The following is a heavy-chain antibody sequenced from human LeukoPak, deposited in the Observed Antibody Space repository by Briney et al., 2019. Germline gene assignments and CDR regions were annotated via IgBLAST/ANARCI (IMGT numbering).Heavy chain of an antibody. Sequence: GASVKVSCKASGYTFTGYWMHWVRQAPGQGLEWMGGIIPIFGTANYAQKFQGRVTITADESTSTAYMELSSLRSEDTAVYYCARAAYYYDSSDTIEYFQHWGQGTLVTVSS. V-gene: IGHV1-69*13. CDR1: GYTFTGYW. D-gene: IGHD3-22*01. J-gene: IGHJ1*01. CDR2: IIPIFGTA. CDR3: ARAAYYYDSSDTIEYFQH.